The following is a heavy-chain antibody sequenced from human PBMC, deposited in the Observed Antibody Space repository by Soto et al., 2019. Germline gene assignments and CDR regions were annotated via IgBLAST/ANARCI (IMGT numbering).Heavy chain of an antibody. CDR3: ARLGGYYQAHTH. V-gene: IGHV4-59*08. J-gene: IGHJ4*02. CDR2: IYYAGST. D-gene: IGHD3-3*01. Sequence: QVQLQESGPGLVRPSETLSLTCTVSGDSISPYYWAWIRQTPGKGLDWIGYIYYAGSTSYNPSVKGRVTISLDMSRTSFALELTSGTAAATAVYFWARLGGYYQAHTHWGRGTLVTVSS. CDR1: GDSISPYY.